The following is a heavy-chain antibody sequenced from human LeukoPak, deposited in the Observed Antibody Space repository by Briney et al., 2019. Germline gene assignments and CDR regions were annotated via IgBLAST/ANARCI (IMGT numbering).Heavy chain of an antibody. CDR3: ARDLFPYGSGTYIP. Sequence: PSETLSLTCTVSGGSISTSSYSWSWIRQPPGKGLEWIGSVYYSGSTYYNPSLKSRVTISVDTSKNQFSLKLSSVTAADTAVYYCARDLFPYGSGTYIPWGQGTLVTVSS. J-gene: IGHJ5*02. CDR2: VYYSGST. D-gene: IGHD3-10*01. V-gene: IGHV4-39*07. CDR1: GGSISTSSYS.